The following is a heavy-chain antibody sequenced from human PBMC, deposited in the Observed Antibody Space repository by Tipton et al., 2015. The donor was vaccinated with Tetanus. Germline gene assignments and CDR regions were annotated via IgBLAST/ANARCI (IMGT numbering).Heavy chain of an antibody. Sequence: SLRLSCAASGFTFSSSGLHWVRQAPGKGLEWVAVISYDGSNKYYADSVKGRFTISRDNSKNTLYLQMNSLRAEDTAVYYCAKDQDYYDFWRGYPRRGSYGMDVWGQGTTVTGSS. J-gene: IGHJ6*02. CDR1: GFTFSSSG. CDR3: AKDQDYYDFWRGYPRRGSYGMDV. V-gene: IGHV3-30*18. CDR2: ISYDGSNK. D-gene: IGHD3-3*01.